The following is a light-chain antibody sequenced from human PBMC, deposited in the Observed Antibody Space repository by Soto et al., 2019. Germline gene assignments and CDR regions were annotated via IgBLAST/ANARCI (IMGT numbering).Light chain of an antibody. CDR1: QSISSW. Sequence: DIQMTQSPSTLSASVGDRVTITCRASQSISSWLAWYQQKPGKAPKLLIYKASSLASGVPSRFSGSGSGTEFTLTISSLQHDDFATYYCQQYHSYPWTIGHGTKVEIK. V-gene: IGKV1-5*03. J-gene: IGKJ1*01. CDR2: KAS. CDR3: QQYHSYPWT.